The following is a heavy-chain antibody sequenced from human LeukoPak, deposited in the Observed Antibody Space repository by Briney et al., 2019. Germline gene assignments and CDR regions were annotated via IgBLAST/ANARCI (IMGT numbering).Heavy chain of an antibody. D-gene: IGHD6-13*01. J-gene: IGHJ4*02. CDR2: IIPIFGTA. V-gene: IGHV1-69*13. CDR1: GGTFSSYA. Sequence: SVKVSCKASGGTFSSYAISWVRQAPGQGLEWMGGIIPIFGTANYAQKFQGRVTITADESTSTAYMELSSLRSEDPAVYYCATDGYSSSGPQFDYWGQGTLVTVSS. CDR3: ATDGYSSSGPQFDY.